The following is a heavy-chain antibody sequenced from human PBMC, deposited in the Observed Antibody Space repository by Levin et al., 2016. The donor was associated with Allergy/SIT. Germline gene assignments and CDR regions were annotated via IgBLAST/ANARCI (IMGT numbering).Heavy chain of an antibody. J-gene: IGHJ4*02. Sequence: WIRQPPGKGLEWVAVISYDGSNKYYRDSVKGRFSISRDNSKNTLYLQMNSLRAEDTAVYYCANSFLEWLLSFDYWGQGTLVTVSS. D-gene: IGHD3-3*01. CDR2: ISYDGSNK. V-gene: IGHV3-30*18. CDR3: ANSFLEWLLSFDY.